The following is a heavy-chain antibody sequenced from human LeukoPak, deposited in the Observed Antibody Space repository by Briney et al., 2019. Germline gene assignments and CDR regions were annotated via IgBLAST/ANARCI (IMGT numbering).Heavy chain of an antibody. J-gene: IGHJ3*02. D-gene: IGHD3-3*01. Sequence: SQTLSLTCTVSGGSISSGDYYRSWIRQPPGKGLEWIGYIYHSGSTYYNPSLKSRVTISVDRSKNQFSLKLSSVTAADTAVYYCARGEYDFWSGYYGSVAFDIWGQGTMVTVSS. CDR1: GGSISSGDYY. V-gene: IGHV4-30-2*01. CDR3: ARGEYDFWSGYYGSVAFDI. CDR2: IYHSGST.